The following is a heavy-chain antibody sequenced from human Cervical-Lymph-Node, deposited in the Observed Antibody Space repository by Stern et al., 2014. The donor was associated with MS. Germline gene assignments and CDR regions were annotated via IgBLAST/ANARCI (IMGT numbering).Heavy chain of an antibody. D-gene: IGHD6-19*01. V-gene: IGHV5-51*01. CDR1: GYSFTSYW. J-gene: IGHJ4*02. CDR2: IFPNDSDT. Sequence: VPLVESGPEVKKVAESLKISCKTSGYSFTSYWFAWVRHMPGTGLEWMGIIFPNDSDTRYSPSFQGQVSISADKSSSTAYLQWSSLKASDTATYYCARIAVAGSFDYWGQGAPVTVSS. CDR3: ARIAVAGSFDY.